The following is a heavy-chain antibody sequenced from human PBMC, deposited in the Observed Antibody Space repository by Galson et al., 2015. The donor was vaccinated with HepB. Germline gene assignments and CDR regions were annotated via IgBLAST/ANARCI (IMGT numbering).Heavy chain of an antibody. CDR2: ISGSGGST. V-gene: IGHV3-23*01. J-gene: IGHJ6*02. D-gene: IGHD2-8*01. Sequence: SLRLSCAASGFTFSSYAMSWVRQAPGKGLEWVSAISGSGGSTYYADSVKGRFTISRDNSKNTLYLQMNSLRAEDTAVYYCAKGAGHGDYYYYGMDVWGQGTTVTVSS. CDR3: AKGAGHGDYYYYGMDV. CDR1: GFTFSSYA.